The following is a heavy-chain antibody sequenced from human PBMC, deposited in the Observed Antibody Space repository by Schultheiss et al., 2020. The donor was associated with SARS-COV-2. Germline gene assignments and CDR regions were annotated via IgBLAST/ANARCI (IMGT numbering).Heavy chain of an antibody. D-gene: IGHD2-15*01. Sequence: SQTLSLTCTVSGGSISSGDYYWSWIRQPPGKGLEWIGYIYYSGSTYYNPSLKSRVTISVDTSKNQFSLKLSSVTAADTAVYYCARDRRDIVVVVASTYYYYGMDVWGQGTTVTVSS. V-gene: IGHV4-30-4*01. CDR1: GGSISSGDYY. CDR2: IYYSGST. CDR3: ARDRRDIVVVVASTYYYYGMDV. J-gene: IGHJ6*02.